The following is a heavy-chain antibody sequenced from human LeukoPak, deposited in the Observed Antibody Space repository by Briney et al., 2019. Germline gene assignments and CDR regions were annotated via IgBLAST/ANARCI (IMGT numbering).Heavy chain of an antibody. CDR2: IFYSGST. CDR1: GGSISSYY. D-gene: IGHD5-12*01. V-gene: IGHV4-59*08. Sequence: ASETLSLTCTVSGGSISSYYWSWIRQPPGKGLEWLAYIFYSGSTNYNPSLRSRVTISLVTSNNHFSLKLRSVTAADTAVYYCARQSSGYDLGPFAYWGQGTLVTVSS. J-gene: IGHJ4*02. CDR3: ARQSSGYDLGPFAY.